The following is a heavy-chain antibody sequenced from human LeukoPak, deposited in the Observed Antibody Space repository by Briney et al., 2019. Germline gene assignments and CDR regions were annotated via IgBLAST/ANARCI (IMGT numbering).Heavy chain of an antibody. CDR3: ARQYTGIDY. Sequence: SSETLSLTCTVSGGSISSSTYYWGWIRQPPGKGLEWIGSIYYSGSTYYNPSLKGRVTISVDTSNNQFSLKLSSVTASDTAVYYCARQYTGIDYWGQGTLVTVSS. CDR1: GGSISSSTYY. D-gene: IGHD2-2*02. V-gene: IGHV4-39*01. J-gene: IGHJ4*02. CDR2: IYYSGST.